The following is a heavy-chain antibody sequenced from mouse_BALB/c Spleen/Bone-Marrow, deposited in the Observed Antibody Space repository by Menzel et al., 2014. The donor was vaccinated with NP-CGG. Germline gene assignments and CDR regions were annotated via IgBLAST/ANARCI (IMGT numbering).Heavy chain of an antibody. CDR2: ISSGSSTI. D-gene: IGHD4-1*01. J-gene: IGHJ2*01. CDR1: GFTFSSFG. V-gene: IGHV5-17*02. Sequence: EVQGVESGGGLVQPGGSRKLSCAASGFTFSSFGMHWVRQAPERGLEWVAYISSGSSTIFYADTVKGRCTISRDNPKNTLFLQMTSLRSEDTAMYYCTRGGNWEDFDYWGQGTTLTVSS. CDR3: TRGGNWEDFDY.